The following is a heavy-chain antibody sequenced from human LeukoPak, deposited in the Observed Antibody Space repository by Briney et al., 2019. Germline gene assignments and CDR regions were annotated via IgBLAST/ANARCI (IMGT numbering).Heavy chain of an antibody. CDR1: EFTFSSYE. V-gene: IGHV3-53*01. CDR2: ICSGGST. J-gene: IGHJ4*02. D-gene: IGHD6-13*01. Sequence: GGSLRLSCAASEFTFSSYEMNWVRQAPGKGLEWVSVICSGGSTYYADSVKGRFTISRDNSKNTLCLQMNSLRAEDTAVYYCAREPHSSSWPFPQYYFDYWGQGTLVTVSS. CDR3: AREPHSSSWPFPQYYFDY.